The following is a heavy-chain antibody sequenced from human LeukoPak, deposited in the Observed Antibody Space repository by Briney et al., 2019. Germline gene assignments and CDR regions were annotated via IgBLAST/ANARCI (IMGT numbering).Heavy chain of an antibody. Sequence: GGSLRLSCAGSGFTLGGYGMHWFRQTPGKGLEWVAVIAYDGSRAFYADSEKGRFTISRDNSKNTMSVQMDDLRAEDTAVYYCTRYNNDHFDYWGQGTLVTVSS. D-gene: IGHD1-14*01. CDR3: TRYNNDHFDY. J-gene: IGHJ4*02. V-gene: IGHV3-33*01. CDR1: GFTLGGYG. CDR2: IAYDGSRA.